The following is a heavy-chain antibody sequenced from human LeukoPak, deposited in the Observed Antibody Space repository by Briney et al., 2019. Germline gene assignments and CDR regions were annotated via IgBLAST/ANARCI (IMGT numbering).Heavy chain of an antibody. CDR3: AKDRSTTWSFDY. CDR2: ISYDGGNE. CDR1: GFTFSSCA. V-gene: IGHV3-30-3*01. J-gene: IGHJ4*02. Sequence: GRSLRLSCAASGFTFSSCAMHWVRQAPGKGLEWVAVISYDGGNEYYADSVKGRFTISRDNSKNTLFLQMNSLRTEDTAVYYCAKDRSTTWSFDYWGQGTLVTVSS. D-gene: IGHD6-13*01.